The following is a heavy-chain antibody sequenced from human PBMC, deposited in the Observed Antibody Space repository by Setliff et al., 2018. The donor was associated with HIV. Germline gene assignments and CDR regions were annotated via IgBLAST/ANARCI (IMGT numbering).Heavy chain of an antibody. V-gene: IGHV1-18*01. CDR3: AREWGGYSSSKAGYYYYMDV. Sequence: ASVKVSCKASGYTFTSYGISWVRQAPGQGLEWMGWISAYNGNTNYTQKLQGRVTVTTDTSTSTAYMELRSLRSDDTAVYYCAREWGGYSSSKAGYYYYMDVWGKGTTVT. CDR1: GYTFTSYG. D-gene: IGHD6-13*01. CDR2: ISAYNGNT. J-gene: IGHJ6*03.